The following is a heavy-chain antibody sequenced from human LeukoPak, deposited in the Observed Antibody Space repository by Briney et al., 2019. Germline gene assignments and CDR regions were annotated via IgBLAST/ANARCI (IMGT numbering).Heavy chain of an antibody. CDR1: GYRFTSYW. CDR3: ARQAPDGDSCDY. V-gene: IGHV5-51*01. J-gene: IGHJ4*02. CDR2: IYPGDSDT. D-gene: IGHD4-17*01. Sequence: GEALKISCKGSGYRFTSYWIGWGRQMPGKGLGGMGIIYPGDSDTRYSPSFQGQVTISADKSISTAYLQWSSLKASDTAMYYCARQAPDGDSCDYWGQGTLVTVSS.